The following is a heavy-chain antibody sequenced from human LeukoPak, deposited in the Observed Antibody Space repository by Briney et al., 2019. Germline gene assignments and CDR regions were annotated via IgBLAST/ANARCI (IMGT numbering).Heavy chain of an antibody. Sequence: PGGSLRLSCAASGFTFRTYGMHWVRQAPGKGLEWVAAISHDGSNKDYADSVKGRFTISRDNSKDTLYLQMNTLRAEDTAVYFCARATPGVNSFDSSRIDYWAQGTLVTVSS. CDR3: ARATPGVNSFDSSRIDY. CDR1: GFTFRTYG. CDR2: ISHDGSNK. D-gene: IGHD3-22*01. J-gene: IGHJ4*02. V-gene: IGHV3-30*03.